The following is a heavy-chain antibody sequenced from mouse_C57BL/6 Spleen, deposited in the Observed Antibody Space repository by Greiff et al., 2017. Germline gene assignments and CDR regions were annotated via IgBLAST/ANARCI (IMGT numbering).Heavy chain of an antibody. V-gene: IGHV2-2*01. CDR2: LWSGGST. CDR3: AAYECDYPL. D-gene: IGHD2-13*01. J-gene: IGHJ1*03. CDR1: GFSLTSYG. Sequence: VMLVESGPGLVQPSQCLSITCTVSGFSLTSYGVHWVRQSPGKGLEWLGVLWSGGSTDYNAAFIYRLSSSKDNSKSQVFFKMNSLQADDTAIYYCAAYECDYPLWGTGTTVTGSS.